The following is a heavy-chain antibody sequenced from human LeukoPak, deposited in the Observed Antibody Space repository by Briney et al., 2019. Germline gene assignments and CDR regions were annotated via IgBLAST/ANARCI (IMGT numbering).Heavy chain of an antibody. D-gene: IGHD7-27*01. CDR3: ARDFLLGTTAFDI. CDR2: IKEDGSEK. V-gene: IGHV3-7*04. CDR1: GFTFSNYW. Sequence: GGSLRLSCAASGFTFSNYWMSWVRQAPGKGLEWVANIKEDGSEKYYVDSVKGRFTISRDNAKKSLYLQMNSLRAEDTAVYYCARDFLLGTTAFDIWGQGTMVIVSS. J-gene: IGHJ3*02.